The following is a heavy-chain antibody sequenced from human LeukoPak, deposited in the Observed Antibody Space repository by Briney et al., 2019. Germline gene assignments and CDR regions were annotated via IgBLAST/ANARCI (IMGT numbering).Heavy chain of an antibody. J-gene: IGHJ6*02. CDR3: AGVIVAAPAYYYYYGMDV. CDR1: GDSVSSNSAA. Sequence: SQTLSLTCAISGDSVSSNSAAWNWIRQSPSRGLEWLGRTYYRSKWYNDYAVSVKSRITINPDTSKNQFSLQLNSVPPEDTAVYYCAGVIVAAPAYYYYYGMDVWGQGTTVTVSS. CDR2: TYYRSKWYN. V-gene: IGHV6-1*01. D-gene: IGHD6-19*01.